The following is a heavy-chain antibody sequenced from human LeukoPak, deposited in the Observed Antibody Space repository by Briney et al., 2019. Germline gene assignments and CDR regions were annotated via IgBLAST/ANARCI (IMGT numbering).Heavy chain of an antibody. Sequence: SETLSLTCTVSGGSVSSSSYHWDWIRQPSGKGLEWIGSIYYSGSTYYNPSLKNRVTISVDTSKNQFSLKLSSVSAADTAVYYCARRAGGWFDYWGQGTLVTVSS. CDR3: ARRAGGWFDY. J-gene: IGHJ4*02. D-gene: IGHD2-15*01. CDR2: IYYSGST. CDR1: GGSVSSSSYH. V-gene: IGHV4-39*01.